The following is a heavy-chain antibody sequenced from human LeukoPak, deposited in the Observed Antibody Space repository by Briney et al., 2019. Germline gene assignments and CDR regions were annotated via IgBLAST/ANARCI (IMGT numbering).Heavy chain of an antibody. Sequence: GGSLRLSCAASGFTFSSYAMSWVRQAPGKGLEWVANINQDGSEKNYVDSVKGRFTISRDNAKNSLFLQMNSLRAEDTAVYSCAKLFCSSTNCFDAFDIWGQGTMVTVSS. CDR2: INQDGSEK. J-gene: IGHJ3*02. CDR1: GFTFSSYA. D-gene: IGHD2-2*01. V-gene: IGHV3-7*01. CDR3: AKLFCSSTNCFDAFDI.